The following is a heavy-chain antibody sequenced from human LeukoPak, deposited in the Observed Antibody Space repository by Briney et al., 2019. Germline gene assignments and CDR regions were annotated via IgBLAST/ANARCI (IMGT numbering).Heavy chain of an antibody. Sequence: GGSLRLSCAASGFTVSGNYMSWVRQAPGKGLEWVSVIYSGGSTYYADSVKGRFTISRDNSKNTLHLQMNSLRAEDTAVYYCASSSYGGNSLDYWGQGTLVTVSS. CDR2: IYSGGST. D-gene: IGHD4-23*01. CDR3: ASSSYGGNSLDY. V-gene: IGHV3-53*01. J-gene: IGHJ4*02. CDR1: GFTVSGNY.